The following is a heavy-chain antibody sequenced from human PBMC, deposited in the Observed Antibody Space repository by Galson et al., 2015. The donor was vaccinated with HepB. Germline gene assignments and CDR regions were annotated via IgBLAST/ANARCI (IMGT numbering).Heavy chain of an antibody. CDR2: ISYDGSNK. V-gene: IGHV3-30*04. CDR3: GRGGLRAVAGTKGDY. CDR1: RFSFSDYA. J-gene: IGHJ3*01. Sequence: SLRLSCAASRFSFSDYAMYWVRQAPGKGLEWVAVISYDGSNKYYGDLVKGRFTISRDNSKNTLYLQMNSLRNEDTAVYYCGRGGLRAVAGTKGDYWGQGTMVIVSS. D-gene: IGHD6-19*01.